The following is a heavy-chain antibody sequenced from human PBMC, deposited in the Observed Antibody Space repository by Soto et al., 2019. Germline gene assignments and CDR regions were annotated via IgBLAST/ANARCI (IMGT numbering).Heavy chain of an antibody. CDR2: IYYSGST. Sequence: QVQLQESGPGLVKPSQTLSLTCTVSGGSISSGGYYWSWIRQHPGKGLEWIGYIYYSGSTYYNPSLKSRVTISVDTSKKQSSLKLSSVTAADTAVYYCARGGSSSPYFDDWGQGTLVTVSS. CDR1: GGSISSGGYY. V-gene: IGHV4-31*03. J-gene: IGHJ4*02. D-gene: IGHD6-13*01. CDR3: ARGGSSSPYFDD.